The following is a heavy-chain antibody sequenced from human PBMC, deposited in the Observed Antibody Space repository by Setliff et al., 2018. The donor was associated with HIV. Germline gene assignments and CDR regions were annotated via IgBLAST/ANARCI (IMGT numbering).Heavy chain of an antibody. Sequence: KASETLSLTCTVSGGSISSYYWSWIRQPPGKGLEWIGSIYYSGSIKYNPSLESRVTISVDTSKNKFSLKLRSATTSDTAVYYCARDRGRGSGSPTRKYYYYGMDVWGQGTTVTVSS. V-gene: IGHV4-59*01. CDR1: GGSISSYY. CDR2: IYYSGSI. J-gene: IGHJ6*02. D-gene: IGHD3-10*01. CDR3: ARDRGRGSGSPTRKYYYYGMDV.